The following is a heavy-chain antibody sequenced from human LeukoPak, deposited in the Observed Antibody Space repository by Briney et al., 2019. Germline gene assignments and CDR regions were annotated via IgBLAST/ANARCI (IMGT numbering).Heavy chain of an antibody. V-gene: IGHV1-46*01. J-gene: IGHJ6*02. CDR1: GYTFTNYY. Sequence: RASVTVSYKASGYTFTNYYMHWVRQAPGQGLEWMGIINPSGGSTSYAQKFQGRVTMTRDTSTSTVYMELSSLRSEDTAVYYCARVSYGMDVWGQGTTVTVSS. CDR3: ARVSYGMDV. D-gene: IGHD3-10*01. CDR2: INPSGGST.